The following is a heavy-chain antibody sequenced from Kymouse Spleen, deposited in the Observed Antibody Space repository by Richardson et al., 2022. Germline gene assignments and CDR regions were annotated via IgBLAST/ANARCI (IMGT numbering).Heavy chain of an antibody. CDR1: GFTFSGSA. Sequence: EVQLVESGGGLVQPGGSLKLSCAASGFTFSGSAMHWVRQASGKGLEWVGRIRSKANSYATAYAASVKGRFTISRDDSKNTAYLQMNSLKTEDTAVYYCTRTGTTFSDYWGQGTLVTVSS. V-gene: IGHV3-73*02. J-gene: IGHJ4*02. D-gene: IGHD1-7*01. CDR3: TRTGTTFSDY. CDR2: IRSKANSYAT.